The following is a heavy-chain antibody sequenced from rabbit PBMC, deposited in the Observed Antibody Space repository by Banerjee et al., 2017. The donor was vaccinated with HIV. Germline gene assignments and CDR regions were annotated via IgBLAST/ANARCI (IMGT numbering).Heavy chain of an antibody. CDR1: GFDFSSHYY. CDR2: IYTGSGST. V-gene: IGHV1S45*01. CDR3: ARDAYGMDL. J-gene: IGHJ6*01. Sequence: QQQLEESGGGLVQPEGSLTLTCKASGFDFSSHYYMCWVRQAPGKGLERIACIYTGSGSTWYANWAKGRFTISKTSSTTVTLQMTSLSAADTATYFCARDAYGMDLWGPGTLVTVS.